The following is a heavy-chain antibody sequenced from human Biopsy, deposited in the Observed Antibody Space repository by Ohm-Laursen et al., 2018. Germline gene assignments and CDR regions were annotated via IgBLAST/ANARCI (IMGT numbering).Heavy chain of an antibody. J-gene: IGHJ5*02. Sequence: SVKVSCKVSGYTFTSYDITWVRQASGQGPEWIGWLNPVSGNSNFGQKFRGRVTVTSDTSISTAYMELSGLTSDDTATYYCGRAVRNQLLADPWGQGTLVTVTS. V-gene: IGHV1-8*01. CDR3: GRAVRNQLLADP. D-gene: IGHD1-7*01. CDR1: GYTFTSYD. CDR2: LNPVSGNS.